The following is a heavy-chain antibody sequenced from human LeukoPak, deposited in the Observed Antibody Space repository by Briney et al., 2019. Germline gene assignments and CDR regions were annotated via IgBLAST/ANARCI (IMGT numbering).Heavy chain of an antibody. V-gene: IGHV3-21*04. Sequence: GGSLRLSCAASGFTFSSYSMNWVRQAPGKGLEWVSSISSSSSYIYYADSVKGRFTISRDNAKNSLYLQMNSLRAEDTAVYYCAREGAYDSVWGSYRYFDYWGQGTLVTVSS. CDR3: AREGAYDSVWGSYRYFDY. J-gene: IGHJ4*02. CDR1: GFTFSSYS. CDR2: ISSSSSYI. D-gene: IGHD3-16*02.